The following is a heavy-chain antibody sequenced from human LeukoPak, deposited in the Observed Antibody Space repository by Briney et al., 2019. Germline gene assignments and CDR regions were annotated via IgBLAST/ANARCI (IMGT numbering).Heavy chain of an antibody. D-gene: IGHD3-9*01. CDR1: GGSFSGYY. Sequence: SETLSLTCAVYGGSFSGYYWSWIRQPPGKGLEWIGGINHSGSTNYNPSLKSRVTISVDTSKNEFSLKLSSVTAADTAVYYCARDILTGYYLDYWGQGTLVTVSS. J-gene: IGHJ4*02. V-gene: IGHV4-34*01. CDR2: INHSGST. CDR3: ARDILTGYYLDY.